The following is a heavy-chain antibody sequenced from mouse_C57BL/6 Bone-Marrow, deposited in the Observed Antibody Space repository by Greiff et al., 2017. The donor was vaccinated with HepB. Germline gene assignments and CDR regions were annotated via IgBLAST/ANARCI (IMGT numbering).Heavy chain of an antibody. Sequence: EVQRVESGEGLVKPGGSLKLSCAASGFTFSSYAMSWVRQTPEKRLEWVAYISSGGDYIYYADTVKGRFTISRDNARNTLYLQMSSLKSEDTAMYYCTRLNYYGSSYEGYAMDYWGQGTSVTVSS. D-gene: IGHD1-1*01. CDR2: ISSGGDYI. J-gene: IGHJ4*01. CDR1: GFTFSSYA. V-gene: IGHV5-9-1*02. CDR3: TRLNYYGSSYEGYAMDY.